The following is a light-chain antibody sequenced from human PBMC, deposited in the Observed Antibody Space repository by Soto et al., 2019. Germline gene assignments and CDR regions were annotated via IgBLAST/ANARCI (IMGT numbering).Light chain of an antibody. J-gene: IGKJ3*01. CDR2: AAS. V-gene: IGKV1-39*01. CDR3: QQSYSIPPYT. CDR1: QSISTY. Sequence: DIQMTQSPSSLSASVGDRVTITCRASQSISTYLNWYQQKPGKAPELLISAASSLQSGVPSRFSGSGSGTDFTLTISSLQPEDFATYYCQQSYSIPPYTFGPGTKGDLK.